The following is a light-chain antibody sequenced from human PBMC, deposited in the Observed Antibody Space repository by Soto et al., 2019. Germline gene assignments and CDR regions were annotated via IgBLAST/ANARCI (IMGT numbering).Light chain of an antibody. CDR2: GAS. CDR1: QTVRTNY. Sequence: EIVLTQSPGTLSLSPGERATLSCRASQTVRTNYLAWFQHKPGQAPRLLIYGASSRATGIPDRFSGSGSGTDFTLTINRLEPEDFAVYFCQQYSDSPLTFGGGTKVDMK. V-gene: IGKV3-20*01. J-gene: IGKJ4*01. CDR3: QQYSDSPLT.